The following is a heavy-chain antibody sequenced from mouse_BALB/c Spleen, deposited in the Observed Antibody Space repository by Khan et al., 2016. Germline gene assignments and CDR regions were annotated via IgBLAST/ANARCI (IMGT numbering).Heavy chain of an antibody. CDR1: GFNIKDYY. V-gene: IGHV14-1*02. CDR3: VRDCYGTDFDV. J-gene: IGHJ1*01. Sequence: VQLQQSGAELVRPGALVKLSCKASGFNIKDYYMNWVMQRPEQGLEWIGWIDPENGNSIYDPKFQGKASITADTSSNTAYLQLSSLTSDDTAVYYCVRDCYGTDFDVWGAGTTVTVSS. CDR2: IDPENGNS. D-gene: IGHD1-1*01.